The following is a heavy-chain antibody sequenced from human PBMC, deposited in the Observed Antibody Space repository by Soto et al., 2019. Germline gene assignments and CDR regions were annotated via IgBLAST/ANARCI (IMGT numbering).Heavy chain of an antibody. CDR2: NYHSGST. Sequence: QVQLQELGPGLVKPSGTLSLTCAVSGGSISSSNWWSWVRQPPGKGLEWIGENYHSGSTNYNPSLKSRVTISVDKSKNQFSLKLSSVTAADTAVYYCARTSAAGPSTWFDPWGQGTLVTVSS. CDR3: ARTSAAGPSTWFDP. CDR1: GGSISSSNW. V-gene: IGHV4-4*02. D-gene: IGHD6-13*01. J-gene: IGHJ5*02.